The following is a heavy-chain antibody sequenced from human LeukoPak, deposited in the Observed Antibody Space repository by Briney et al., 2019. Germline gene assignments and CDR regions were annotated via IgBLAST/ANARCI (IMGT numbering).Heavy chain of an antibody. CDR2: ISGSGGST. Sequence: GGSLRLSCAASGFTFSSDAMSWVRQAPGKGLEWVSAISGSGGSTYYADSVKGRFTISRDNSKNTPYLQMNSLRAEDTAVYYCAKIFQSSSWFDLDFWGQGTLVTVSS. D-gene: IGHD6-13*01. CDR3: AKIFQSSSWFDLDF. CDR1: GFTFSSDA. V-gene: IGHV3-23*01. J-gene: IGHJ4*02.